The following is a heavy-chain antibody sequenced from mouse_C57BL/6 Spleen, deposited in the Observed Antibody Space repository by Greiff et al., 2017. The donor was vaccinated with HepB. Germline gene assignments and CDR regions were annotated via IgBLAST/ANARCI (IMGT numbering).Heavy chain of an antibody. CDR2: IYWDDDK. CDR1: GFSLSTSGMG. Sequence: QVTLKECGPGILQSSQTLSLTCSFSGFSLSTSGMGVSWIRQPSGKGLEWLAHIYWDDDKRYNPSLKSRLTISKDTSRNQVFLKITSVDTADTATYYCARRGDYGSFFDYWGQGTTLTVSS. V-gene: IGHV8-12*01. J-gene: IGHJ2*01. D-gene: IGHD1-1*01. CDR3: ARRGDYGSFFDY.